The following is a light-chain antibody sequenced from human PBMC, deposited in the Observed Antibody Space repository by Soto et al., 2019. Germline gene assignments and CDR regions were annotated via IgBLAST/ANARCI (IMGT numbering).Light chain of an antibody. V-gene: IGLV2-14*01. CDR2: GVD. J-gene: IGLJ3*02. CDR3: SSYTNRSTVV. CDR1: SSDVGGYNY. Sequence: QSALTQPPSASGSPGQSVTISCTGTSSDVGGYNYVSWYQQHPGNAPKVLIYGVDNRPSGVSDRFSGSKSGNTASLTISGRQAEDEATYYCSSYTNRSTVVFGGGTKLTVL.